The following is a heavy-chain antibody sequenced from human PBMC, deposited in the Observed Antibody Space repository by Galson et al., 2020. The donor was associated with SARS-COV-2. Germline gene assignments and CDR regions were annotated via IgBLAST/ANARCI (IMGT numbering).Heavy chain of an antibody. V-gene: IGHV4-4*01. CDR1: GGSVINTNW. D-gene: IGHD2-15*01. CDR3: ARLGDCSGGTCYSRGYNWFDP. Sequence: TLSLTCAVSGGSVINTNWWTWVRQSPGKRLEWIGEIHHSGNTNYNPSLNSRVTISVDTSKNKFSLKLISVTAADTAVYFCARLGDCSGGTCYSRGYNWFDPWGQGTLVTGSS. CDR2: IHHSGNT. J-gene: IGHJ5*02.